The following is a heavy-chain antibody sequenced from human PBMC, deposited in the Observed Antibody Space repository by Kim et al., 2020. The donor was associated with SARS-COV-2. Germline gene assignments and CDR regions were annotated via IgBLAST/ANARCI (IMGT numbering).Heavy chain of an antibody. CDR3: ARANSGSYYFDY. J-gene: IGHJ4*02. D-gene: IGHD1-26*01. V-gene: IGHV3-21*01. Sequence: YYADSVKGRFTISRDNAKNSLYLQMNSLRAEDTAVYYCARANSGSYYFDYWGQGTLVTVSS.